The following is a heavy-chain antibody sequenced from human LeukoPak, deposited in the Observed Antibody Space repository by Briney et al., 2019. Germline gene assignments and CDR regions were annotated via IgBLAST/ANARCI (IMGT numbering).Heavy chain of an antibody. CDR2: IYYSGST. CDR3: ARLGYYGSGSYFDY. D-gene: IGHD3-10*01. J-gene: IGHJ4*02. CDR1: GGSISSSSYY. V-gene: IGHV4-39*07. Sequence: PSETLSLTCTVSGGSISSSSYYWGWIRQPPGKGLEWIGSIYYSGSTYYNPSLKSRVTISVDTSKNQFSLKLSSVTAADTAVYYCARLGYYGSGSYFDYWGQGTLVTVSS.